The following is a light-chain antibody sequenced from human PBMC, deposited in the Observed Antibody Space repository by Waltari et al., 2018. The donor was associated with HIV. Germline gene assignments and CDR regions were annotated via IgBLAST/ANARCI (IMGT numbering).Light chain of an antibody. CDR1: SSDVGGYNL. Sequence: QSALTQPASVSGSPVQSITISCTGTSSDVGGYNLVSWYQQHPGKAPKLMIYEVSKRPAGVSNRFSGSKSGNTASRTISGLQAEDEADYYCCAYAGSTTYVIFGGGTKLTVL. J-gene: IGLJ2*01. CDR2: EVS. CDR3: CAYAGSTTYVI. V-gene: IGLV2-23*02.